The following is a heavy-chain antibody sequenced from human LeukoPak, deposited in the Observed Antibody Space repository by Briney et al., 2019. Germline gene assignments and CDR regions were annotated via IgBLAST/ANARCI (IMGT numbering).Heavy chain of an antibody. CDR3: ARVPARRVVTTPTYFDY. V-gene: IGHV4-59*12. CDR2: IYYSGST. CDR1: GGSISSYY. J-gene: IGHJ4*02. Sequence: SETLSLTCTVSGGSISSYYWNWIRQPPGKGLEWIGYIYYSGSTNYNPSLKSRVTISLDTSKNQFSLKLSSVTAADTAVYYCARVPARRVVTTPTYFDYWGQGTLVTVSS. D-gene: IGHD2-21*02.